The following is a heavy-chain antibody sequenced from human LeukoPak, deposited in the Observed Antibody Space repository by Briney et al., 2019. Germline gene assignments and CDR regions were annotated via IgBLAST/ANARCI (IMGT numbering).Heavy chain of an antibody. J-gene: IGHJ4*02. CDR2: INPRDSDT. CDR1: GYSFTSYW. D-gene: IGHD3-16*02. CDR3: AKQSVDGRYTFDY. V-gene: IGHV5-51*01. Sequence: GASLQISCKGSGYSFTSYWIGWVRQLPGKGLEWMGIINPRDSDTKYSPSFQGQVSISVDKSITTAYLQWSSLKASDTAIYYCAKQSVDGRYTFDYWGQGTLVTVSS.